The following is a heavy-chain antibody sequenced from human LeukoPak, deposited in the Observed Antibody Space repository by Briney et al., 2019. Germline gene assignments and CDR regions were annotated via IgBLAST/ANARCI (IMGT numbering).Heavy chain of an antibody. Sequence: GGSLRLSCAASGFTFSSYAMHWVRQAPGKGLEYVSAISSNGGSTSYANSVKGRFTISGDNSKNTLYLQMGSLRAEDMAVYYCARAQLFDYWGQGTLVTVSS. D-gene: IGHD1-1*01. CDR3: ARAQLFDY. V-gene: IGHV3-64*01. CDR1: GFTFSSYA. J-gene: IGHJ4*02. CDR2: ISSNGGST.